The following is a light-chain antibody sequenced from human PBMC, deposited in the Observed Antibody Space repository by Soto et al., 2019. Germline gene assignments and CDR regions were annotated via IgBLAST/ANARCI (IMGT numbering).Light chain of an antibody. V-gene: IGKV2-28*01. CDR3: MQALQTPG. J-gene: IGKJ3*01. CDR2: LGS. CDR1: QSLLHSNGYNY. Sequence: DIVMTQSPLSLPVTPGEPASISCRSSQSLLHSNGYNYLDWYLQKPGQSPQLLIYLGSNRASGVPDRFSGSGSGTDFTLKISRVEAEDVGVYYCMQALQTPGFGPGIKVDIK.